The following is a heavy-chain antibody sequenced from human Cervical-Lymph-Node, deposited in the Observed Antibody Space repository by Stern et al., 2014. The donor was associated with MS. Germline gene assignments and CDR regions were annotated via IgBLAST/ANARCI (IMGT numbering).Heavy chain of an antibody. Sequence: VQLVQSGTEVKKPGASVKISCKTTGHTVTSYSLHWIRQAPGQGLEWIAVFSPSTKRTTLAQQVQGRVTVTWDMSTSTLYLGLRSLKSDDTAVYCCATPLPFALWGQGTLVTVSS. J-gene: IGHJ4*02. CDR3: ATPLPFAL. V-gene: IGHV1-46*01. CDR2: FSPSTKRT. CDR1: GHTVTSYS.